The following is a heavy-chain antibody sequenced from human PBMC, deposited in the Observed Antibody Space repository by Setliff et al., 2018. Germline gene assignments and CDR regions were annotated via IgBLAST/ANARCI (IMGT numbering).Heavy chain of an antibody. Sequence: SETLSLTCTVSGGAIRSSDYHWGWIRQPPGKGLEWIGSFYYSGNTYYEPSLKSRVTISVDTSKNQFSLHLTSVTAADTAVYYCAKGRGEMDSWGQGILVTVSS. J-gene: IGHJ4*02. D-gene: IGHD3-10*01. CDR3: AKGRGEMDS. CDR2: FYYSGNT. V-gene: IGHV4-39*07. CDR1: GGAIRSSDYH.